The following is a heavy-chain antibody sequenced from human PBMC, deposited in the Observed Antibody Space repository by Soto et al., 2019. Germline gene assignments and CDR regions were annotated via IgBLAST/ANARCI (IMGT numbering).Heavy chain of an antibody. D-gene: IGHD3-16*01. CDR2: INPSGGNT. CDR1: GYDFTNHF. CDR3: ARAEVANTDGWHCVGTWYYVGMDV. Sequence: QVQLVQSGSEVKKPGASVKVSCTASGYDFTNHFIHWVRQAPGQGPEWMGIINPSGGNTSYAQTFPGSPTSTRDTSTSRVYMELSSPRSQDSATYYCARAEVANTDGWHCVGTWYYVGMDVWGRGTTVTVSS. V-gene: IGHV1-46*01. J-gene: IGHJ6*02.